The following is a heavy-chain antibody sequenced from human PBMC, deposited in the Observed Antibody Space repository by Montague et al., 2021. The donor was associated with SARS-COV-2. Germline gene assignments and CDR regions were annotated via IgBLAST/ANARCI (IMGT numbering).Heavy chain of an antibody. J-gene: IGHJ4*02. Sequence: SETLSLTCTVSGGSISSYYWSWIRQPPGKGLEWIGYIYYSGSINYNPSLKSRVTISVDTSKNQFSLKLSSVTAAGTAVYYCARVFPRWLQFDPYFDYWGQGTLVTVSS. CDR3: ARVFPRWLQFDPYFDY. CDR1: GGSISSYY. V-gene: IGHV4-59*01. CDR2: IYYSGSI. D-gene: IGHD5-24*01.